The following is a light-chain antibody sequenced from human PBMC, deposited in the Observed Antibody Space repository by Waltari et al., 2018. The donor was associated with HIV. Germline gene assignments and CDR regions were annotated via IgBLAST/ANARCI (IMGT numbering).Light chain of an antibody. CDR3: ATWDDSLNGHVV. CDR2: TKT. V-gene: IGLV1-44*01. J-gene: IGLJ2*01. CDR1: SSNIADNT. Sequence: SVLPQPPSASGTPGQRVTLSCSGSSSNIADNTVIWYQQRPGTAPKLLIYTKTQRPSGVPDRFSGSKSGTSAALDIRGLQSEDEDDYYCATWDDSLNGHVVFGGGTKLTVL.